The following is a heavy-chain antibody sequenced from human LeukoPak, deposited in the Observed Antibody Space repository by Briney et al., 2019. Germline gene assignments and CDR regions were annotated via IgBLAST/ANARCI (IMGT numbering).Heavy chain of an antibody. J-gene: IGHJ6*03. V-gene: IGHV3-7*01. CDR3: AKGYTFGGVIADYYMDV. CDR1: GFTLSTYW. Sequence: RAGGSLRLSCAVSGFTLSTYWMSWVRQAPGKGLEWVANIKQDGSERSYVDSVKGRFTMSRDNVKNSLYLQMNSLRAEDTAVYYCAKGYTFGGVIADYYMDVWGEGTTVTISS. CDR2: IKQDGSER. D-gene: IGHD3-16*02.